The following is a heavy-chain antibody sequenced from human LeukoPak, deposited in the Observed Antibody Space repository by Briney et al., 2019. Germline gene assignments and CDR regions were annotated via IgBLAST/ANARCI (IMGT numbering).Heavy chain of an antibody. V-gene: IGHV3-23*01. J-gene: IGHJ4*02. CDR2: ISGSGGGT. CDR3: AKDGIVGATCTYFDY. D-gene: IGHD1-26*01. Sequence: GGSLRLSCAASGFTFSSYAMSWDRQAPGKGLEWVSVISGSGGGTYYADSVKGRFTISRDNSKNTLYLQMNSLRAEDTAVYYCAKDGIVGATCTYFDYWGQGTLVTVSS. CDR1: GFTFSSYA.